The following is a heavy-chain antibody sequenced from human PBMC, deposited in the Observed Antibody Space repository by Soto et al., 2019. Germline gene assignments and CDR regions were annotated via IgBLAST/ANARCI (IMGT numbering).Heavy chain of an antibody. CDR2: ISSSSSYI. D-gene: IGHD6-6*01. CDR1: GFTFSSYS. Sequence: GGSLRLSCAASGFTFSSYSMNWVRQAPGKGLEWVSSISSSSSYIYYADSVKGRFTISRDNAKNSLYLQMNSLRAEDTAVYYCARGLAARGSYYYYYGMDVWGQGTTVTVSS. V-gene: IGHV3-21*01. J-gene: IGHJ6*02. CDR3: ARGLAARGSYYYYYGMDV.